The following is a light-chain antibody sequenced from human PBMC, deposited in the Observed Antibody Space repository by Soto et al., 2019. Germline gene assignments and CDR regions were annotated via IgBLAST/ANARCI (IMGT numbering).Light chain of an antibody. CDR3: QQYYSYPIT. Sequence: AIRMTQSPSSFSASTGDRVTITCRASQGVTSNLAWYQQKPGKAPELLIYDASTLQSGAPSRFSGSGSGTDFTLTISSLQSEDVATYYCQQYYSYPITFGQGTRLEIK. V-gene: IGKV1-8*01. J-gene: IGKJ5*01. CDR1: QGVTSN. CDR2: DAS.